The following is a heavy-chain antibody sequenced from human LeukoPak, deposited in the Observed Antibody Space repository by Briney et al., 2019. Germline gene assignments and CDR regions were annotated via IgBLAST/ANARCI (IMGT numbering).Heavy chain of an antibody. CDR3: ASYHYDILTGYYYENWFDP. Sequence: SETLSINCTDSGGSISSYYCSWFWQHPRKRLDSIGSIYYSGSTYYNPSLKSRVTISVDTSKNQFSLKLSSVTAADTAVYYCASYHYDILTGYYYENWFDPWGQGTLVTVSS. CDR1: GGSISSYY. J-gene: IGHJ5*02. D-gene: IGHD3-9*01. CDR2: IYYSGST. V-gene: IGHV4-59*06.